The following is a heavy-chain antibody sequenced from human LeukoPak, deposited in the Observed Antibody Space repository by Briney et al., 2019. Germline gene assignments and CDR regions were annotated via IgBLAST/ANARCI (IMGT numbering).Heavy chain of an antibody. Sequence: GGSLRLSCAASGFTFSSYSMNWVRQAPGKGLEWVSSISSSSSYIYYADSVKGRFTISRDNAKNSLYLQMNSLRAEDTAVYYCARGGDYGDYVHYWGQGTLVTVSS. CDR1: GFTFSSYS. CDR3: ARGGDYGDYVHY. CDR2: ISSSSSYI. D-gene: IGHD4-17*01. J-gene: IGHJ4*02. V-gene: IGHV3-21*01.